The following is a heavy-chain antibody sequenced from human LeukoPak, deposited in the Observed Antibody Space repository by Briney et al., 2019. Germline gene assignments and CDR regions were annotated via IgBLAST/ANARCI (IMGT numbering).Heavy chain of an antibody. Sequence: GGSLRLSCAASGFTFSSYSMNWVRQAPGKGLEWVSSISSSSSYIYYADSVKGRFTISRDNAKNSLYLQMNSLRAEDTAVYYCARDGEYCGGDCLDYWGQGTLVTVSS. CDR3: ARDGEYCGGDCLDY. D-gene: IGHD2-21*02. CDR1: GFTFSSYS. V-gene: IGHV3-21*04. J-gene: IGHJ4*02. CDR2: ISSSSSYI.